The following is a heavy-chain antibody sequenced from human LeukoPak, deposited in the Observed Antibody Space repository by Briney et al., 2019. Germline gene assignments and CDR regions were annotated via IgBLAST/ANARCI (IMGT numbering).Heavy chain of an antibody. CDR1: GFTFSSYG. CDR3: AKDGGVRGPDYYYYMDV. V-gene: IGHV3-30*18. Sequence: GGSLRLSCAASGFTFSSYGMHWVRQAPGKGLEWVAVISYDGSNKYYADSVKGRFTISRDTSKNTLYLQMYSLRSEDTAVYYCAKDGGVRGPDYYYYMDVWGKGTTVTISS. J-gene: IGHJ6*03. D-gene: IGHD3-10*01. CDR2: ISYDGSNK.